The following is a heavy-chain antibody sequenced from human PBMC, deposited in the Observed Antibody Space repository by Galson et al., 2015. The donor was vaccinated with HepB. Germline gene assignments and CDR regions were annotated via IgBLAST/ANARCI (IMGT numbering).Heavy chain of an antibody. J-gene: IGHJ5*01. CDR2: LSHDGSNI. V-gene: IGHV3-30*03. CDR1: GFTFSDYV. D-gene: IGHD5-18*01. Sequence: SLRLSCAASGFTFSDYVMHWVRQAPGQGLEWVALLSHDGSNIYYKDSVQGRFTISRDNSKITLYLQMTRLRVDDTAVYDCARFRVASLYSFGSQKLDSCGQGTLVTVAS. CDR3: ARFRVASLYSFGSQKLDS.